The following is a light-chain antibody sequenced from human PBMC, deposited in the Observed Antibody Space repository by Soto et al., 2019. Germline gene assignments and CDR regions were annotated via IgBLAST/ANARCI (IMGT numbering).Light chain of an antibody. CDR2: GAS. CDR1: QSVSSSY. CDR3: QQYGSSPRT. Sequence: EIVLTQSPGTLSLSPGERATLSCRASQSVSSSYLAWYQQKPGQAPRLLIYGASSRATGIPDRFSGSGSGTDFTLTISRLAPEDFAVYYCQQYGSSPRTFGQGTKLEIK. V-gene: IGKV3-20*01. J-gene: IGKJ2*01.